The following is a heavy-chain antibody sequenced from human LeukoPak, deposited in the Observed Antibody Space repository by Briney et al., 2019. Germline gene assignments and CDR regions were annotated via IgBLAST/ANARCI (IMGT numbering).Heavy chain of an antibody. J-gene: IGHJ4*02. D-gene: IGHD3-22*01. CDR3: ARLRRNSDSSGYYYYYDY. V-gene: IGHV3-21*01. Sequence: GGSLRLSCAASGFTFSSYSMNWVRQAPGKGLEWVSSISSSSYIYYADSARGRFSISRDDARNSLYLQMDSLRGDDTAVYYCARLRRNSDSSGYYYYYDYWGQGTLVTVSS. CDR1: GFTFSSYS. CDR2: ISSSSYI.